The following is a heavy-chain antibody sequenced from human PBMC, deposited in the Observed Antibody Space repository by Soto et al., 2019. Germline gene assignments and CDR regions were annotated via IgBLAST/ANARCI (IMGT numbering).Heavy chain of an antibody. CDR1: GYSFTSYW. V-gene: IGHV5-51*01. J-gene: IGHJ6*03. D-gene: IGHD5-12*01. CDR3: ARSPTGYSGYDYHYYYYYMDV. CDR2: IYPGDSDT. Sequence: GESLKISCKGSGYSFTSYWIGWVRQMPGKGLEWMGIIYPGDSDTRYSPSFQGQVTISADKSISTAYLQWSSLKASDTAMYYCARSPTGYSGYDYHYYYYYMDVWGKGTTVTVSS.